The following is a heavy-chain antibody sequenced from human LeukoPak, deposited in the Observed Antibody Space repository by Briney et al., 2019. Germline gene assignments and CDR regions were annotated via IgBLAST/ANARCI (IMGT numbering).Heavy chain of an antibody. Sequence: SETLSLTCTVSGRSISSSSDYWGWIRQPPGKGLEWIGCIYYSGSTYCNPSLKSRVTITVVTSKNQFSLKLSSVTATDTAVYYCARHLPSTVTSGTGWFDPWGQGTLVTVSS. CDR1: GRSISSSSDY. D-gene: IGHD4-11*01. J-gene: IGHJ5*02. V-gene: IGHV4-39*01. CDR3: ARHLPSTVTSGTGWFDP. CDR2: IYYSGST.